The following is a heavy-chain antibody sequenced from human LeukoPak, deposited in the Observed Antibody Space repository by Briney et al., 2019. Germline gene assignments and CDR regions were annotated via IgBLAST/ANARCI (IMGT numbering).Heavy chain of an antibody. CDR3: ARGSRLGAKPGPEVY. D-gene: IGHD3-16*01. CDR2: MNPNSGNT. CDR1: GYTFTIYD. J-gene: IGHJ4*02. Sequence: AAVKVSCKASGYTFTIYDINCVRQATGQGLEWMGWMNPNSGNTGYAQKFQGRVAMTRNSFMSTAYMELSSLTSEDTAVYHCARGSRLGAKPGPEVYWGQGTLVTVSS. V-gene: IGHV1-8*01.